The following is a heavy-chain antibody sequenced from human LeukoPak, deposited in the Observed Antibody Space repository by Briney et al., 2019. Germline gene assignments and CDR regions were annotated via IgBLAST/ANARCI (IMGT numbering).Heavy chain of an antibody. CDR2: INPNSGGT. V-gene: IGHV1-2*06. CDR3: ARALGVGFAEDVYYFDF. J-gene: IGHJ4*02. CDR1: GYTLTDYY. Sequence: ASVKVSCKASGYTLTDYYTHWVRQAPGQGLEWMGRINPNSGGTNYAQKFQGRVTMTRDTPINTVYLKLTSLRSTDTALYYCARALGVGFAEDVYYFDFWGQGSLVTVSS. D-gene: IGHD3-10*01.